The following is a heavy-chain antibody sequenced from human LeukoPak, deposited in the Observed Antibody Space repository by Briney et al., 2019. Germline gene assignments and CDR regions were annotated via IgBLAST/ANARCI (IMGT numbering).Heavy chain of an antibody. J-gene: IGHJ4*02. CDR2: IQSGGNS. V-gene: IGHV3-53*01. CDR3: ARRHDFWSGYLDC. Sequence: PGGSLRLSCAASGFTVSTNYMTWVRQAPGKGLEWVSVIQSGGNSYYADSVKGRFTISRDNSKNTLYLQMNSLRAEDTAVYYCARRHDFWSGYLDCWGQGALVTVSS. D-gene: IGHD3-3*01. CDR1: GFTVSTNY.